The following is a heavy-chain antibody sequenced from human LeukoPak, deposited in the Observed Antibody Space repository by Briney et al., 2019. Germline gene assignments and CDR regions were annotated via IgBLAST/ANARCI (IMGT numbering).Heavy chain of an antibody. D-gene: IGHD5-24*01. CDR3: APLEMASAFDI. CDR1: GFTFSSYS. J-gene: IGHJ3*02. Sequence: PGGSLRLSCAASGFTFSSYSMNWVRQAPGKGREWVSYISSSSSTIYYADSVKGRFTISRGNAKNSLYLQMNSLRAEDTAVYYCAPLEMASAFDIWGQGTMVTVSS. V-gene: IGHV3-48*04. CDR2: ISSSSSTI.